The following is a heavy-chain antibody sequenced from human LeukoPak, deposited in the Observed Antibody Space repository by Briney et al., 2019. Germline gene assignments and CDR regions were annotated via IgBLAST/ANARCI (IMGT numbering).Heavy chain of an antibody. J-gene: IGHJ4*02. V-gene: IGHV3-23*01. Sequence: GGSLRLSCAASGFSFSTYAVTWVRQAPEKGLQWVSTISTSGRATYYADSVEGRFTISRDNSKNTLYLQMNSLRADDTAVYYCAKARGSSVYEQFHYWGQGTQVTVSP. CDR3: AKARGSSVYEQFHY. D-gene: IGHD5/OR15-5a*01. CDR1: GFSFSTYA. CDR2: ISTSGRAT.